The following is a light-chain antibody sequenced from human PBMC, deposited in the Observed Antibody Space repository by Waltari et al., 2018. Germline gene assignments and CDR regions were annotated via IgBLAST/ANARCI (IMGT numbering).Light chain of an antibody. CDR2: LGS. CDR3: MQALRSPPHT. Sequence: MVMTQSPLSLPVTPGEPASISCRSSQTLERDGYNYLDWYVQRPGQSPQLLIYLGSNRASGVPERFSGSGSGTHFTLRISRVEAEDVGVYYCMQALRSPPHTFGGGTKVEIK. J-gene: IGKJ4*01. V-gene: IGKV2-28*01. CDR1: QTLERDGYNY.